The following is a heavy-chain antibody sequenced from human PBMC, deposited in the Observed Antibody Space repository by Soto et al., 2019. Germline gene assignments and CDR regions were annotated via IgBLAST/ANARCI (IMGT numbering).Heavy chain of an antibody. CDR2: IIPIFGTA. CDR3: ARGRPNTALLYYFDY. CDR1: GGTFSSYA. D-gene: IGHD5-18*01. V-gene: IGHV1-69*13. J-gene: IGHJ4*02. Sequence: ASVKVSCKASGGTFSSYAISWVRQAPGQGLEWMGGIIPIFGTANYAQKFQGRVTITADESTSTAYMELSSLRSEDTAVYYCARGRPNTALLYYFDYWGQGTLVTVSS.